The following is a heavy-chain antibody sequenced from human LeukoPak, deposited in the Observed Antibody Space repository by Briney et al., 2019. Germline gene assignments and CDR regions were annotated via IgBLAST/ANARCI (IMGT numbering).Heavy chain of an antibody. V-gene: IGHV1-2*02. J-gene: IGHJ6*03. Sequence: ASVKVSCKASGYTFTGYYKHWVRQAPGQGLEWMGWINPNSGGTNYAQKFQGRVTMTRDTSISTAYMELSRLRSDDTAVYYCARGPYCSSTSCSPMDVWGKGTTVTVSS. CDR3: ARGPYCSSTSCSPMDV. CDR1: GYTFTGYY. D-gene: IGHD2-2*01. CDR2: INPNSGGT.